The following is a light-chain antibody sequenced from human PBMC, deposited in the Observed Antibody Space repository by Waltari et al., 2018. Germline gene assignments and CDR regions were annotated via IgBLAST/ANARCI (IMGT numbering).Light chain of an antibody. Sequence: QSALTQPASVSGSPGQSLPISCTGPSSDVGGYNYVSWYQQHPGKAPKLMIYDVSNRPSGVSNRFSGSKSGNTASLTISGLQAEDEADYYCSSYISSSTLELFGGGTSLTVL. CDR2: DVS. V-gene: IGLV2-14*03. CDR3: SSYISSSTLEL. J-gene: IGLJ2*01. CDR1: SSDVGGYNY.